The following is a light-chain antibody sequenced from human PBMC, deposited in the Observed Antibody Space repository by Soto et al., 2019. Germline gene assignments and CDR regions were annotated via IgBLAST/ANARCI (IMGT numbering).Light chain of an antibody. V-gene: IGKV3-20*01. Sequence: EVVLTQSPGTLSLSPGEGATLSCRTSQSIGANFLAWYQQRRGQAPRLLIYGASNRATDVPDRFSGGGSGTDFTLTISRLEPEDFAVYYCQQYGSSPRAFGGGTKVEIK. CDR3: QQYGSSPRA. CDR2: GAS. J-gene: IGKJ4*01. CDR1: QSIGANF.